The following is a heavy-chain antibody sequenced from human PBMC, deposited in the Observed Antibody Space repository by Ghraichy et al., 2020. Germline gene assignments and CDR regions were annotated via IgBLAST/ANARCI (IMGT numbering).Heavy chain of an antibody. V-gene: IGHV2-5*02. CDR1: GFSLSTGGVA. CDR3: AHRHSGDYFDY. CDR2: IYWDDDK. D-gene: IGHD6-25*01. Sequence: SGPTLVKPTQTLTLTCTFSGFSLSTGGVAVAWIRQPPGKALEWLALIYWDDDKRYSPSLQNRLTIRNDTSNDQVVLTMTNMGPEDTATYFCAHRHSGDYFDYWGQGALVTVSS. J-gene: IGHJ4*02.